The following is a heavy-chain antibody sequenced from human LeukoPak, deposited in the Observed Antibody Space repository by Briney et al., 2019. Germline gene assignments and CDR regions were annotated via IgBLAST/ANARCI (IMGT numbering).Heavy chain of an antibody. Sequence: ASVKVSCKVSGYTLTELSMHWVRQAPGKGLEWMGGFDPEDGETIYAHKFQGRVTMTEDTSTDTAYMELSSLRSEDTAVYYCATADSSGYYPDYWGQGTLVTVSS. CDR1: GYTLTELS. J-gene: IGHJ4*02. CDR2: FDPEDGET. CDR3: ATADSSGYYPDY. V-gene: IGHV1-24*01. D-gene: IGHD3-22*01.